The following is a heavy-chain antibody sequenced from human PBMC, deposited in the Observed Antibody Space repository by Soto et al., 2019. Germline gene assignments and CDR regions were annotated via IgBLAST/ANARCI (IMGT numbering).Heavy chain of an antibody. CDR2: MSYDGSNK. V-gene: IGHV3-30*18. J-gene: IGHJ3*02. CDR1: GFTFSSYG. Sequence: SLRLSCAASGFTFSSYGMHWVRQAPGKGLEWVAVMSYDGSNKYYADSMKGRFTISRDNSKNTLYLQMNSLRAEDTAVYYCAKGDSDSRAFDIWGQGTMVTVSS. CDR3: AKGDSDSRAFDI. D-gene: IGHD3-22*01.